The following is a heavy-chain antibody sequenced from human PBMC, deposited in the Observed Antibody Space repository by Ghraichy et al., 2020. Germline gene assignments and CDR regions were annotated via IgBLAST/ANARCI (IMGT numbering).Heavy chain of an antibody. CDR1: GGSFSGYY. J-gene: IGHJ3*02. V-gene: IGHV4-34*01. Sequence: SETLSLTCAVYGGSFSGYYWSWIREPPGEGLEYIGEINHSGSTNYNPSLKSRVTISVDTSKNQFSLKLSSVTAADTAVYYCARRPGVFDIWGQGTMVTVSS. CDR3: ARRPGVFDI. D-gene: IGHD3-10*01. CDR2: INHSGST.